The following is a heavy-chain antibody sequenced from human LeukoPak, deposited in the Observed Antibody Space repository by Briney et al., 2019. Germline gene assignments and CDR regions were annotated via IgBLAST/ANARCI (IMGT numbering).Heavy chain of an antibody. D-gene: IGHD3-22*01. CDR1: GGSFSGYY. Sequence: SETLSLTRAVYGGSFSGYYWSWIRQPPGKGLEWIGEINHSGSTNYNPSLKSRVTISVDTSKNQFSLKLSSVTAADTAVYYCARGGDTSGHYYFEYFHHWGQGTLVAVSS. V-gene: IGHV4-34*01. CDR2: INHSGST. CDR3: ARGGDTSGHYYFEYFHH. J-gene: IGHJ1*01.